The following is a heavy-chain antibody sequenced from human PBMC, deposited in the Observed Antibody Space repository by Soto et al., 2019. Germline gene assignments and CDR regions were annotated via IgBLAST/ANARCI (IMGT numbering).Heavy chain of an antibody. CDR2: IYYSGTT. Sequence: SETLSLTCTVSGGSISSSSYYWGWIRQPPGKGLEWIGSIYYSGTTYYNPSLTSRVTISVDTSKNQFSLKLSSVTAADTAVYFCVSQRTSVLTQAYFDYWGPGALVTVSS. V-gene: IGHV4-39*01. D-gene: IGHD2-8*01. CDR3: VSQRTSVLTQAYFDY. J-gene: IGHJ4*02. CDR1: GGSISSSSYY.